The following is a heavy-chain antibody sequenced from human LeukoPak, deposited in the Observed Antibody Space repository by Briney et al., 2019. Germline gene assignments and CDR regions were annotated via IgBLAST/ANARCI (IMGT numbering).Heavy chain of an antibody. CDR1: GFTFGSYW. CDR2: INSDGSST. Sequence: GGCLRLSCAASGFTFGSYWMRCVRQAPGKGLVWVSRINSDGSSTTYADSVKGRFTISRDNAKNTLYLQMNSLRDEDPAVYYCANPGYSYGGIGIWGQGTMVTVCS. V-gene: IGHV3-74*01. D-gene: IGHD5-18*01. CDR3: ANPGYSYGGIGI. J-gene: IGHJ3*02.